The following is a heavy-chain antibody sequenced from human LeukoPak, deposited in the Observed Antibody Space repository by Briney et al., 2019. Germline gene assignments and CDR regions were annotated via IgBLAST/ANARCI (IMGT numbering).Heavy chain of an antibody. CDR2: ISGSGGST. V-gene: IGHV3-23*01. D-gene: IGHD3-10*01. CDR3: AKGLAYYYGSGSYKD. J-gene: IGHJ4*02. Sequence: PGGSLRLSCAASGFTFSSYAMSWVRQAPGKGLEWVSAISGSGGSTYYADSVKGRFTISRDNSKNTLYLQMNSLRAEDTAVYYCAKGLAYYYGSGSYKDWGQGTLVTVSS. CDR1: GFTFSSYA.